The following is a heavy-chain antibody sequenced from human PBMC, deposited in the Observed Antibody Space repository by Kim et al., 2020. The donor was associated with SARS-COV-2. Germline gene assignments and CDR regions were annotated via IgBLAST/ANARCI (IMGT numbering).Heavy chain of an antibody. J-gene: IGHJ6*02. CDR2: INSDGSST. V-gene: IGHV3-74*01. D-gene: IGHD6-19*01. Sequence: GGSLRLSCAASGFTFSSYWMHWVRQAPGKGLVWVSRINSDGSSTSYADSVKGRFTISRDNAKNTLYLQMNSLRAEDTAVYYCARESYSSGWYAYYYGMDVWGQGTTVTVSS. CDR1: GFTFSSYW. CDR3: ARESYSSGWYAYYYGMDV.